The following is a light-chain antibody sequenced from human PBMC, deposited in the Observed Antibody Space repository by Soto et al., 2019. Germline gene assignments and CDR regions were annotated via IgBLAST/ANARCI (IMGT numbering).Light chain of an antibody. J-gene: IGKJ5*01. V-gene: IGKV3-15*01. CDR3: QQCNEWPLIT. Sequence: EIVMTQSPATLSLSQGERATLSCRASQRFASYLAWYQQKPGQAPRLLIYGASTRATGVPARFSGSGSGTEFTLTISSLQSEDFAVYYCQQCNEWPLITFGQGTRLEAK. CDR1: QRFASY. CDR2: GAS.